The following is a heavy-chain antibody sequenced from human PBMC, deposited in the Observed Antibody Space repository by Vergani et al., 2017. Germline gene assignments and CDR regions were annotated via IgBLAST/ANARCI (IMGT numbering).Heavy chain of an antibody. CDR2: IRHDVIT. CDR1: GGSFTSYH. Sequence: QVQLQQWGGGLLKPSETLSLTCVVNGGSFTSYHWTWIGQSPGEGLEWFGEIRHDVITHYSPSLKSRVTISIDTSTHTFALNLRSVTAADTAVYYCAREGYCTNGACFPLFDFWHRAVLVTVSS. CDR3: AREGYCTNGACFPLFDF. V-gene: IGHV4-34*01. J-gene: IGHJ4*02. D-gene: IGHD2-8*01.